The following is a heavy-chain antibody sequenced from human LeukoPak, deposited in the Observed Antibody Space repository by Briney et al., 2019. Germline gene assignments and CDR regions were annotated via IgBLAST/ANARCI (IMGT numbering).Heavy chain of an antibody. D-gene: IGHD2-2*01. CDR3: AREARYCSSTSCSRVDY. CDR1: GFTFSDYY. V-gene: IGHV3-11*01. Sequence: GGSLRLSCAASGFTFSDYYMSWIRQAPGKGLEWVSYISSSGSTIYYADSVKGRFTISRDNAKNTLYLQMNSLRAEDTAVYYCAREARYCSSTSCSRVDYWGQGTLVTVSS. J-gene: IGHJ4*02. CDR2: ISSSGSTI.